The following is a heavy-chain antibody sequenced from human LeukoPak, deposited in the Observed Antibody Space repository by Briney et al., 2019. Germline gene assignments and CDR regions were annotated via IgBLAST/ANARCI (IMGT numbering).Heavy chain of an antibody. Sequence: GGSLRLSCAASGFXVSSNYITWVRQAPGKGLEWVSLIYSGGSTSYADSVRGRFTISRDNSKNTLYLQMNSLRAEDTAVYYCARIETVADAFDIWGQGTLVTVSS. V-gene: IGHV3-66*01. D-gene: IGHD1-1*01. J-gene: IGHJ3*02. CDR3: ARIETVADAFDI. CDR2: IYSGGST. CDR1: GFXVSSNY.